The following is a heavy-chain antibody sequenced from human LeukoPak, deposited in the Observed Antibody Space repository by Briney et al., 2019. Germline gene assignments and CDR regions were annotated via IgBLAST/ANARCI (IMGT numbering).Heavy chain of an antibody. Sequence: ASVTVSFTASGYTFTVYYMHWVRQAPGQGLGWMGWINPNSGGTNYAQKFQDRLTMTRDTSISTAYMELSRLRSDDTAVYYYARDSNARSAFDIWGQGTMVTVSS. CDR3: ARDSNARSAFDI. CDR1: GYTFTVYY. J-gene: IGHJ3*02. CDR2: INPNSGGT. V-gene: IGHV1-2*02.